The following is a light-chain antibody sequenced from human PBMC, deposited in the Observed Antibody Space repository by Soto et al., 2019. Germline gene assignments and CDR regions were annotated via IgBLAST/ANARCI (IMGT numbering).Light chain of an antibody. CDR3: QQYGSSPLT. CDR1: QSVSSKY. J-gene: IGKJ4*01. Sequence: EIVLTQSPGTLSLSPGERATLSCRGSQSVSSKYLAWYQQKPGQAPRLLIYGASSRATGIPDRFSGSGSGTDFTLTISRLEPEDFAVYYCQQYGSSPLTFGAGTKVEIK. CDR2: GAS. V-gene: IGKV3-20*01.